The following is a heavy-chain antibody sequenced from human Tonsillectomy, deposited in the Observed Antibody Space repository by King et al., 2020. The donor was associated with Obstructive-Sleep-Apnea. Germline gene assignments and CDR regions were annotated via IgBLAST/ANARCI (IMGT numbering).Heavy chain of an antibody. CDR2: IIPILGVA. J-gene: IGHJ4*02. Sequence: VQLVESGAEMKKPGSSVKVSCKASGGTFSNYAIIWVRQAPGQGLEGMGGIIPILGVANHAQKFQGRVTIAADKATNTSYMELSSLTSEDTAVYYCARYVVGTVGATVGATDPPEYYFHYWGQGTLVTVSS. CDR1: GGTFSNYA. CDR3: ARYVVGTVGATVGATDPPEYYFHY. D-gene: IGHD1-26*01. V-gene: IGHV1-69*09.